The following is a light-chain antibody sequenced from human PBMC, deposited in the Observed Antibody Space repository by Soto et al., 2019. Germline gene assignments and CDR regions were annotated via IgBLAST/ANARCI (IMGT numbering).Light chain of an antibody. J-gene: IGKJ1*01. CDR2: GAS. V-gene: IGKV3-15*01. CDR3: QQYNNWPQRT. CDR1: QSVSSN. Sequence: EIVMTQSPATLSVSPGERATLSCRASQSVSSNLAWYQQKPGQAPRLLIYGASTRATGIPARFSGSGSGTEFTLTISSLQSEDFAVYYCQQYNNWPQRTFGQGTKGDIK.